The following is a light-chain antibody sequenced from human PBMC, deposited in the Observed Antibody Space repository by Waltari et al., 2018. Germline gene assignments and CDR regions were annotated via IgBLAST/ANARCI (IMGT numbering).Light chain of an antibody. Sequence: DIVLTQSTLSLPVTPGEPAAISGRARESLLHRNGYTYLYWYLQKPGQSPQLLIYLGFVRASGVPDRFSGGGSGTDFTLNISRVEAEDVGVYYCMQSLETPRTFGQGTKVEIK. CDR2: LGF. CDR3: MQSLETPRT. V-gene: IGKV2-28*01. CDR1: ESLLHRNGYTY. J-gene: IGKJ1*01.